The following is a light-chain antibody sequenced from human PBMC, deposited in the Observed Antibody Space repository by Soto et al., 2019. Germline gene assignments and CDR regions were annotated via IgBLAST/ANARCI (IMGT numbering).Light chain of an antibody. CDR2: GAS. V-gene: IGKV3-15*01. CDR3: QQYDTTPRK. Sequence: ETVMTQSPATLSVSPGEGATLSCRASQGVSSNLAWYQQKPGQAPRLLIYGASTRATGIPARFSGSGSGTEFTLTIGSLQSEDFAFYYYQQYDTTPRKFGQGTTV. CDR1: QGVSSN. J-gene: IGKJ1*01.